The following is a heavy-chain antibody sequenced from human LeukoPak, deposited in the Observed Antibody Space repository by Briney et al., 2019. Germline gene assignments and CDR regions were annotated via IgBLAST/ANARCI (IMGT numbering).Heavy chain of an antibody. V-gene: IGHV4-34*01. CDR3: ARGREITIFVVRSPQYYYYGMDV. CDR1: GGSFSGYY. Sequence: SETLSLTCAVYGGSFSGYYWSWIRQPPGKGLEWIGEINHSGSTNYNPSLKSRVTISVDTSKNQFSLKLSSVTAADTAVYYCARGREITIFVVRSPQYYYYGMDVWGQGTTVTVSS. D-gene: IGHD3-3*01. CDR2: INHSGST. J-gene: IGHJ6*02.